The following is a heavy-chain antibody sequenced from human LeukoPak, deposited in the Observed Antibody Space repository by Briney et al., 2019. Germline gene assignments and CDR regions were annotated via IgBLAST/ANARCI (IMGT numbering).Heavy chain of an antibody. CDR3: ARDRGPLKLVQAAYGADP. J-gene: IGHJ5*02. D-gene: IGHD2-2*01. Sequence: EASVKVSCKASGYTFTGYYMHWVRQAPGQGLEWMGWINPNSGGTNYAQKFQGRVTMTRDTSISTAYMELSRLRSDDTAVYYCARDRGPLKLVQAAYGADPWGQGTLVTVSS. CDR2: INPNSGGT. CDR1: GYTFTGYY. V-gene: IGHV1-2*02.